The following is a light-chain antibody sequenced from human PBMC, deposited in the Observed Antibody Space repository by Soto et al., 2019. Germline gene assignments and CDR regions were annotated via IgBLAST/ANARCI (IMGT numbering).Light chain of an antibody. CDR3: SLYTSENTYV. CDR2: EAS. J-gene: IGLJ1*01. CDR1: STDFVSYNR. Sequence: QSALTQPPSVSGSPGQSVTISCTGTSTDFVSYNRVSWYQQPPGTAPKLIIYEASNRPSGVPDLFSGSKSGNTASLTISGLQAADEADYYCSLYTSENTYVFGTGTKVTV. V-gene: IGLV2-18*01.